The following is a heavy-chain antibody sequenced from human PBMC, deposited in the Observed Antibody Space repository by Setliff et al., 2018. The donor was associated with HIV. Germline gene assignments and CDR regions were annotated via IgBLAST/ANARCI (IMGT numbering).Heavy chain of an antibody. CDR1: GFSLATDGVS. V-gene: IGHV2-5*02. CDR2: IYWDGDT. Sequence: GSGPTLVNPTETLTLTCAFSGFSLATDGVSLGWIRQPPGEGPEWLALIYWDGDTRYNPSLKGRLTVTKATSNNHVVLIMSHMDPEDTATYYCAQRNGYGSQNWFDPWGQGTLVTVSS. CDR3: AQRNGYGSQNWFDP. J-gene: IGHJ5*02. D-gene: IGHD5-12*01.